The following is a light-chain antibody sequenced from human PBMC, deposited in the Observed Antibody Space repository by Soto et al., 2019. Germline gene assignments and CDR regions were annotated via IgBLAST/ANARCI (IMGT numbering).Light chain of an antibody. J-gene: IGLJ1*01. CDR3: QSFDRSLRDYL. CDR2: GNN. V-gene: IGLV1-40*01. Sequence: QSVLTQPPSVSGAPGQRVTISCTGSSSNIGAGYDVHWYQQLPGTAPKVLIYGNNNRPSGVPDRFAGSKSGTSAYLAITGLQAEAETHYSNQSFDRSLRDYLFGLGTKLT. CDR1: SSNIGAGYD.